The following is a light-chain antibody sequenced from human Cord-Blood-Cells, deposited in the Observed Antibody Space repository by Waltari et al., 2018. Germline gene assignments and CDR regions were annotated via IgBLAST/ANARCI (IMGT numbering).Light chain of an antibody. Sequence: QSALTHPPSASGSPGQSVTISCTGTSSDVGGYNYVSWYKQHPGKAPKLMIYEVSKRPSGCPDRFAGSKSGKTDSLTVSGLQAEYEADYYCSSYAGSNNWVFGGGTKLTVL. V-gene: IGLV2-8*01. CDR3: SSYAGSNNWV. CDR1: SSDVGGYNY. J-gene: IGLJ3*02. CDR2: EVS.